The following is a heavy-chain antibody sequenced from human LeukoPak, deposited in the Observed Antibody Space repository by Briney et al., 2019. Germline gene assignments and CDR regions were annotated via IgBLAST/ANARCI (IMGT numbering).Heavy chain of an antibody. CDR1: GFTFSSYS. J-gene: IGHJ4*02. Sequence: GGSLRLSCAASGFTFSSYSMNWVRQAPGKGLEWVSYISSSSSTIYYADSVKGRFTISRDNAKNSLYLQMNSLRDEDTAVYYCARRKRYGYSSGWYSYYFDYWGQGPLVPVSS. CDR3: ARRKRYGYSSGWYSYYFDY. CDR2: ISSSSSTI. V-gene: IGHV3-48*02. D-gene: IGHD6-19*01.